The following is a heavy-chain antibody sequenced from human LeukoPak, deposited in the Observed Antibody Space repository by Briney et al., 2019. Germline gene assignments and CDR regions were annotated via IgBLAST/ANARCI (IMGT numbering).Heavy chain of an antibody. D-gene: IGHD3-10*01. J-gene: IGHJ4*02. CDR1: GFTVSGNY. CDR3: ARDPGYGLGVDYGDY. CDR2: IHRGGNT. V-gene: IGHV3-66*01. Sequence: GGSLRLSCAASGFTVSGNYMSWVRQAPGKGLEWLSVIHRGGNTYYADSVKGRFTLSRDRSKNTVFLQMDSLRAEDTAVYYCARDPGYGLGVDYGDYWGQGTLVTVSS.